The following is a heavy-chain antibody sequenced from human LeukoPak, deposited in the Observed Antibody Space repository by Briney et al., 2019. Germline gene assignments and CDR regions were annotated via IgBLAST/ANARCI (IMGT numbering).Heavy chain of an antibody. V-gene: IGHV3-11*04. CDR3: ARDLDGYKRGTGYFDY. Sequence: KPGGSLRLSCAASGFTFSDYYMNWIRQAPGKGLEWVSYISSSSSTIYYADSVKGRFTISRDNAKNSLYLQMNSLRAEDTAVYYCARDLDGYKRGTGYFDYWGQGTLVTVSS. J-gene: IGHJ4*02. D-gene: IGHD5-24*01. CDR2: ISSSSSTI. CDR1: GFTFSDYY.